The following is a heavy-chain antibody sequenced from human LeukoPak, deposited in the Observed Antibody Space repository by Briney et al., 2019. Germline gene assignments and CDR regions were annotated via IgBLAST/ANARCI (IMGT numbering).Heavy chain of an antibody. CDR2: IYSSGST. J-gene: IGHJ6*03. Sequence: KSSETLSLTCTVSGGSMTYYYWSWIRQPPRKGLEWIGFIYSSGSTTYNPSLASRVTISVDTSKKQFSLKLSSVTAGDPAVYHCARRRGSDISRLYYYYMDVWGKGTTVTVSS. V-gene: IGHV4-59*08. D-gene: IGHD3-9*01. CDR3: ARRRGSDISRLYYYYMDV. CDR1: GGSMTYYY.